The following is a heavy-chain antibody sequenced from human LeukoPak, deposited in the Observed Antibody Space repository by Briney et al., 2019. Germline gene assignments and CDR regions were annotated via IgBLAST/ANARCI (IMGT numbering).Heavy chain of an antibody. CDR1: GGSISSHF. V-gene: IGHV4-59*11. CDR3: ARTTEGYCSSASCFGFSYSYYMDV. D-gene: IGHD2-2*01. CDR2: FDYSGST. J-gene: IGHJ6*03. Sequence: SETLSLTCTVSGGSISSHFWSWIRQPPGKGLEWIGYFDYSGSTNYNPSLKSRVTMSVDTSKNQFSLKLSSVIAADTAVYYCARTTEGYCSSASCFGFSYSYYMDVWGKGTTVTISS.